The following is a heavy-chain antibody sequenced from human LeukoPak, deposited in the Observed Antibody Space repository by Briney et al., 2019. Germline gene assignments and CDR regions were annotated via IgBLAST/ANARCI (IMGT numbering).Heavy chain of an antibody. Sequence: ASVKVSCKASGYTFTSFGISWVRQAPGQGLEWMGWISAYNGNTNYAQKLQGRVTMTTDTSTSTAYMELRSLRSDDTAVYYCARPISSDILTGYPDYWGREPWSPSPQ. CDR3: ARPISSDILTGYPDY. V-gene: IGHV1-18*01. J-gene: IGHJ4*02. D-gene: IGHD3-9*01. CDR1: GYTFTSFG. CDR2: ISAYNGNT.